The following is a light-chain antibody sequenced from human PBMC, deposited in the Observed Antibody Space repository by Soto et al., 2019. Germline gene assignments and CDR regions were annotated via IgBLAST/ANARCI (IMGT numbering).Light chain of an antibody. CDR1: SNYIGPYNY. J-gene: IGLJ2*01. Sequence: QSALTQPRSVSGSPGQSGAISCTGISNYIGPYNYVSWYQQHPGKAPKLIIYDVDKRPSGVPYRFSGSKSGDTASLTISGLQPDDEADYYCCSYADTYVELGGGTKLTVL. CDR2: DVD. CDR3: CSYADTYVE. V-gene: IGLV2-11*01.